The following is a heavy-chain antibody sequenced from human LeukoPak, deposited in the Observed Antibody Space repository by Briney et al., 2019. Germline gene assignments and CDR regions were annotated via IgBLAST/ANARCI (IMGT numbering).Heavy chain of an antibody. D-gene: IGHD6-6*01. V-gene: IGHV4-31*03. CDR1: GGSISSGGYY. J-gene: IGHJ5*02. CDR3: ARYSSARANWFDP. Sequence: PSQTLSLTCTVSGGSISSGGYYWSWIRQHPGKGLEWIGYIYYSGSTYYNPSLKSRVTISVDTSKNQFSLKLSSVTAADTAVYYCARYSSARANWFDPWGQGTLVTVSS. CDR2: IYYSGST.